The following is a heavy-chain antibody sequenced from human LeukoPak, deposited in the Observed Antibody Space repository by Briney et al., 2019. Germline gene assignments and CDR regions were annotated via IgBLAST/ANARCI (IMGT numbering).Heavy chain of an antibody. D-gene: IGHD3-10*01. CDR1: GFTVSSNY. J-gene: IGHJ5*02. CDR2: IYSGGST. Sequence: PGGSLRLSCAASGFTVSSNYMSWVRQAPGKGLEWVSVIYSGGSTYYADSVKGRFTISRDNSKNTLYLQMNSLRAEDTAVYYCVRDRLWFGELLSPRWFDPWGQGTLVTVSS. V-gene: IGHV3-66*01. CDR3: VRDRLWFGELLSPRWFDP.